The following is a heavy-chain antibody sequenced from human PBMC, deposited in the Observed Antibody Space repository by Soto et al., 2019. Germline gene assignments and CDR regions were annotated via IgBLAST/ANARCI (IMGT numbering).Heavy chain of an antibody. D-gene: IGHD3-22*01. J-gene: IGHJ3*02. V-gene: IGHV3-74*01. CDR1: GFTFSSYW. CDR2: INSDGSST. Sequence: GGSLRLSCAASGFTFSSYWMHWVRQAPGKGLVWVSRINSDGSSTSYADSVKGRFTISRDNAKNSLYLQMDSLRAEDTAVYYCARDRYSHFYDSSATGAFDIWGQGTMVTVSS. CDR3: ARDRYSHFYDSSATGAFDI.